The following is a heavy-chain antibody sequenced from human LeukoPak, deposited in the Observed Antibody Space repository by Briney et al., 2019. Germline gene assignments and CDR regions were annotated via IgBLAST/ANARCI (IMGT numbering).Heavy chain of an antibody. CDR2: ISYDGNKE. CDR1: GFSFSSYA. CDR3: ASADFYGSGSYYSGSCDY. Sequence: GGSLRRYCAASGFSFSSYAMHWVRQAPGKGLEWVAVISYDGNKEYYIDSVKGRFTISRDNSKNTLYLQMNSLRTEDTAVYYCASADFYGSGSYYSGSCDYWGQGTLVTVSS. D-gene: IGHD3-10*01. J-gene: IGHJ4*02. V-gene: IGHV3-30*04.